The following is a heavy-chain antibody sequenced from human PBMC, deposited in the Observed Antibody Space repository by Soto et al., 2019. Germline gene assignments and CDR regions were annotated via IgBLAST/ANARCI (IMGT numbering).Heavy chain of an antibody. Sequence: GGPLRHSWGGADVTSGGYCRSWVRKAPGKGLEWVSVISGSESNTYYADSVKGRFTIPRDNSKNTLYVQMNSLRAEDTAVYYCAKAISGYNAPLDHWGQGTRVTVSS. CDR3: AKAISGYNAPLDH. CDR2: ISGSESNT. V-gene: IGHV3-23*01. CDR1: DVTSGGYC. J-gene: IGHJ4*02. D-gene: IGHD5-12*01.